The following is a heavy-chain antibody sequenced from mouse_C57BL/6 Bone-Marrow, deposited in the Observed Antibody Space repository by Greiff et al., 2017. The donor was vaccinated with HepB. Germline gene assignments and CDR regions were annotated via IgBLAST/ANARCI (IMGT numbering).Heavy chain of an antibody. J-gene: IGHJ2*01. CDR2: IYPRSGNT. CDR1: GYTFTSYG. CDR3: ARDYYGSSDDYFDY. V-gene: IGHV1-81*01. Sequence: QVHVKQSGAELARPGASVKLSCKASGYTFTSYGISWVKQRTGQGLEWIGEIYPRSGNTYYNEKFKGKATLTADKSSSTAYMELRSLTSEDSAVYFCARDYYGSSDDYFDYWGQGTTLTVSS. D-gene: IGHD1-1*01.